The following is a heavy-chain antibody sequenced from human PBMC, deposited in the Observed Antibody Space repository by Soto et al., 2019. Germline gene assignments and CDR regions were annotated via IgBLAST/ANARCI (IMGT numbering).Heavy chain of an antibody. D-gene: IGHD2-15*01. J-gene: IGHJ4*02. CDR2: IWYDGNNK. V-gene: IGHV3-33*01. CDR1: GFTFSNYG. Sequence: QVQLVESGGGVVQPGGSLRLSCAASGFTFSNYGMHWVRQAPGKGLEWVAVIWYDGNNKYYADSVKGRLTIARNNSNNTLYVQMTSLRAENTAVYYGERGLQSLFGYWGQGTLVTVSS. CDR3: ERGLQSLFGY.